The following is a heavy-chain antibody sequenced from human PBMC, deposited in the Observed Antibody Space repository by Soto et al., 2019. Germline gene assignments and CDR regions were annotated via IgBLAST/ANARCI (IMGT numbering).Heavy chain of an antibody. CDR1: GYTFTSCD. V-gene: IGHV1-8*01. J-gene: IGHJ4*02. CDR3: ARGFWGRYGDYAPDY. D-gene: IGHD4-17*01. CDR2: MNPNSGNT. Sequence: ASVKVSCKASGYTFTSCDINLVRQAPGQGLEWMGWMNPNSGNTGYAQKFQGRVSMTRNASINTAYMELTSLRSEDTAVYYCARGFWGRYGDYAPDYWGLGTLVTVSS.